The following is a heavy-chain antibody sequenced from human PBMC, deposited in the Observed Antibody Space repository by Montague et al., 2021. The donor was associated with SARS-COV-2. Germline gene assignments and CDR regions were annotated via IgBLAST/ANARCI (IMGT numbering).Heavy chain of an antibody. V-gene: IGHV4-39*07. D-gene: IGHD3-10*01. CDR1: GGSISSSNYY. CDR2: MYYSGST. J-gene: IGHJ6*02. Sequence: SETLSLTCTVSGGSISSSNYYWGWIRQPPGKGLEWIGNMYYSGSTYYNPSLTSRVTISIDTSKNQFSRKLSSVTAADTAVYYCARDDIVLQGVTKGMDVWGQGTTVTVSS. CDR3: ARDDIVLQGVTKGMDV.